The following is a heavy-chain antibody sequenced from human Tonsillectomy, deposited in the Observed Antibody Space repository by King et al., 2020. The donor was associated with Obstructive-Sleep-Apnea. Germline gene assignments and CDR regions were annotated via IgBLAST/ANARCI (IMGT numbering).Heavy chain of an antibody. D-gene: IGHD4-17*01. CDR3: AILRSLDY. CDR2: INHSGST. Sequence: VQLQQWGAGLLKPSETLSLTCAFYGGSFSGYYWSWIRQPPGKGLDGIGEINHSGSTNYNPSLKSRVTISVDTSKNQFSLKLSSVTAADTAVYYCAILRSLDYWGQGTLVTVSS. CDR1: GGSFSGYY. V-gene: IGHV4-34*01. J-gene: IGHJ4*02.